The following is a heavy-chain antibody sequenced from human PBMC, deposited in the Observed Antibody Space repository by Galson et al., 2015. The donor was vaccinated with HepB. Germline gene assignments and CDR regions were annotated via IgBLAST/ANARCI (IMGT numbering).Heavy chain of an antibody. CDR1: GGTFSSYA. V-gene: IGHV1-69*13. Sequence: SVKVSCKASGGTFSSYAISWVRQAPGQGLEWMGGIIPIFGTANYAQKFQGRVTITADESTSTAYMELSSLRSEDTAVYYCASGTAMVGDYYYGMDVWGQGTTVTVSS. CDR2: IIPIFGTA. D-gene: IGHD5-18*01. CDR3: ASGTAMVGDYYYGMDV. J-gene: IGHJ6*02.